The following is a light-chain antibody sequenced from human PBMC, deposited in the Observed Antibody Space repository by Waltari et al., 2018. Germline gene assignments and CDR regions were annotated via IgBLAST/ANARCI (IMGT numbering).Light chain of an antibody. CDR2: GNN. V-gene: IGLV1-44*01. CDR3: AAWDDSLV. J-gene: IGLJ2*01. Sequence: QSVLTQPPSASGTPGQRVTISCSGSSSNIGSNTVNWYQQPPGTAPKLPIYGNNQRPSGVPDRFSGSKSGTSASLAISGLQSEDEADYYCAAWDDSLVFGGGTKLTVL. CDR1: SSNIGSNT.